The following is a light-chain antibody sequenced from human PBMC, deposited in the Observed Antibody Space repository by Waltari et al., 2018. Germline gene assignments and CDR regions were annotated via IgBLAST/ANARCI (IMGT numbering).Light chain of an antibody. J-gene: IGKJ2*01. CDR1: QSVSSN. V-gene: IGKV3-15*01. Sequence: EIVMTQSPATLSVSPGERATLSCRASQSVSSNLAWYQQRPGRAPRLLIYAASARAPGIPGRFSGSGSGTEFTLTISSLQSEDFAIYFCQQYDNWPLTFGQGTKLEIK. CDR3: QQYDNWPLT. CDR2: AAS.